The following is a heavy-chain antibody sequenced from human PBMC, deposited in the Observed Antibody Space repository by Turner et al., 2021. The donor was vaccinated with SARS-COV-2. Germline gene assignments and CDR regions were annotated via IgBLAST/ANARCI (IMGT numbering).Heavy chain of an antibody. Sequence: QVLLQASGPGLVKPSETLSLTCTVSGASISSYYWAWIRQPPGKRLEWIGYIYYRGSTNYNPSLKSRVTISVDTSKNQFSLKLTSVTAADTAVYFCARSWGGILTGYSFDPWGQGTLVTVSS. CDR1: GASISSYY. CDR2: IYYRGST. V-gene: IGHV4-59*01. CDR3: ARSWGGILTGYSFDP. J-gene: IGHJ5*02. D-gene: IGHD3-9*01.